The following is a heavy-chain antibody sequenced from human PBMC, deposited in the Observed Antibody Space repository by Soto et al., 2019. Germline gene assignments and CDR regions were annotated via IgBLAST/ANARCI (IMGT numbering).Heavy chain of an antibody. V-gene: IGHV4-59*08. D-gene: IGHD2-2*01. CDR1: GGSISSYY. J-gene: IGHJ4*02. CDR3: ARLGDIVVVPAARFDY. CDR2: IYYSGST. Sequence: PSETLSLTCTVSGGSISSYYWSWIRQPPGKGLEWIGYIYYSGSTNYNPSLKSRVTISVDTSKNQFSLKLSSVTAADTAVYYCARLGDIVVVPAARFDYWGQGTLVTVSS.